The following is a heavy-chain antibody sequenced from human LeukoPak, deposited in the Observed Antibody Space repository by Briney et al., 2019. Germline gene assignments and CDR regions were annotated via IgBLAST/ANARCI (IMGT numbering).Heavy chain of an antibody. J-gene: IGHJ6*03. Sequence: GGSLRLSCAASGFTFDDYGMSWVRQAPGKGLEWVSGINWNGGSTGYADSVKGRFTISRDNAKNSLYLTMNSLRAEDTALYYCARDNSPYYYYMDVWGKGTTVTVSS. CDR1: GFTFDDYG. CDR3: ARDNSPYYYYMDV. CDR2: INWNGGST. V-gene: IGHV3-20*04.